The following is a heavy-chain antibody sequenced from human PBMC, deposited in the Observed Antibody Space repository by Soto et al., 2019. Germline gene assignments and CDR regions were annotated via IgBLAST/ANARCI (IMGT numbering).Heavy chain of an antibody. V-gene: IGHV3-9*01. Sequence: PGGSLRLSCAASGFTFDDYAMHWVRQAPGKGLEWVSGISWNSGSIGYADSVKGRFTISRDNAKNSLYLQMNSLRAEDTALYYCAKDMGAGPYGSGSFGLPSYYYYGMDVWGQGTTVTVSS. CDR1: GFTFDDYA. J-gene: IGHJ6*02. CDR3: AKDMGAGPYGSGSFGLPSYYYYGMDV. CDR2: ISWNSGSI. D-gene: IGHD3-10*01.